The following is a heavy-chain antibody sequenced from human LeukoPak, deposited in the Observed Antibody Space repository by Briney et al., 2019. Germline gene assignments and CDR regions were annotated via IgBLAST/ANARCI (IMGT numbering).Heavy chain of an antibody. D-gene: IGHD5-18*01. J-gene: IGHJ3*02. V-gene: IGHV3-48*01. CDR2: ISSSSSTI. CDR3: ARVGGYSYGDAFDI. Sequence: GGSLRLSCAASGFTFSSYRMNWVRQAQGKGLEWVSYISSSSSTIYYADSVKGRFTISRDNAKNSLYLQMNSLRAEDTAVYYCARVGGYSYGDAFDIWGQGTMVTVSS. CDR1: GFTFSSYR.